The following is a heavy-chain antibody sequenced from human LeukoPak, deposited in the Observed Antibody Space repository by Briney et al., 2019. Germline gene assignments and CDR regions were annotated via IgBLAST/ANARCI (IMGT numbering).Heavy chain of an antibody. V-gene: IGHV1-69*04. CDR2: IIPILGIA. J-gene: IGHJ5*02. CDR3: ARDPPRGYDIPLLHP. D-gene: IGHD3-9*01. Sequence: GASVKVSCKASGGTFSSYAISWVRQAPGQGLEWMGRIIPILGIANYAQKFQGRVTITADKSTSTAYKELSSLRSEDTAVYYCARDPPRGYDIPLLHPWGQGPLVPVSS. CDR1: GGTFSSYA.